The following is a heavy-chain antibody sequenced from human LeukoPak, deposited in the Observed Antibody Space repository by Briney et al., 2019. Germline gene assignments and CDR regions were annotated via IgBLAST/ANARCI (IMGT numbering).Heavy chain of an antibody. CDR2: IYHSGGT. J-gene: IGHJ4*02. Sequence: PSETLSLTCTVSGYSISSGYYWGWIRQPPGKGLEWIGSIYHSGGTYYNPSLKSRVTISVDTSKNQFSLKLSSVTAADTAVYYCARKPSILYYDYWGQGTLVTVSS. CDR3: ARKPSILYYDY. D-gene: IGHD2/OR15-2a*01. V-gene: IGHV4-38-2*02. CDR1: GYSISSGYY.